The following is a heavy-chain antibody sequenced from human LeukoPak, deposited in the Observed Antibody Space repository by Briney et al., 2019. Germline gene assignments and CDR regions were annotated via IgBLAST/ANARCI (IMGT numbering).Heavy chain of an antibody. CDR2: INPNSGGT. CDR1: GYTFTGYY. D-gene: IGHD6-6*01. Sequence: ASVKVSCEASGYTFTGYYMHWVRQAPGQGLEWMGWINPNSGGTNYAQKFQGRVTMTRDTSISTAYMELSRLRSDDTAVYYCAREFGAARPGNYYYYGMDVWGQGTTVTVSS. CDR3: AREFGAARPGNYYYYGMDV. J-gene: IGHJ6*02. V-gene: IGHV1-2*02.